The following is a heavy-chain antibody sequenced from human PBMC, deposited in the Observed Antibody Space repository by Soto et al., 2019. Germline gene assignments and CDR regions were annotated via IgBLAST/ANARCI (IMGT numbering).Heavy chain of an antibody. D-gene: IGHD4-4*01. CDR3: ARGMGTVTTGSNYYGMDV. V-gene: IGHV1-69*01. CDR1: GGTFSSYA. CDR2: IIPISGTA. J-gene: IGHJ6*02. Sequence: QVQLVQSGAEVKKPASSVKVSCKASGGTFSSYAISWVRQAPGQGLEWMGGIIPISGTANYAQKFQGRVTITADESTSTAYMELSSLRYEDTAVYYCARGMGTVTTGSNYYGMDVWGQGTTVTVSS.